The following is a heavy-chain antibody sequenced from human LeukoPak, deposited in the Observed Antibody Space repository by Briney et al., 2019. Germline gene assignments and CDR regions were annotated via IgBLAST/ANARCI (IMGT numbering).Heavy chain of an antibody. D-gene: IGHD6-6*01. J-gene: IGHJ4*02. Sequence: PSETLSLTCTVSGGSISSYYWSWIRQPPGKGLEWIGYIYYSGSTNYNPSLKSRVTISVDTSKNQFSLKLSSVTAADTAVYYCARGGSSQPRGYFDYWGQGTLVTVSS. CDR3: ARGGSSQPRGYFDY. CDR2: IYYSGST. CDR1: GGSISSYY. V-gene: IGHV4-59*12.